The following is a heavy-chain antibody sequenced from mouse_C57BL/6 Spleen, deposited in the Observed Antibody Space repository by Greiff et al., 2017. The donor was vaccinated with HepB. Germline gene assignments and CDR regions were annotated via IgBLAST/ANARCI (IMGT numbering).Heavy chain of an antibody. CDR2: INYDGSST. CDR1: GFTFSDYY. V-gene: IGHV5-16*01. Sequence: EVNLVESEGGLVQPGSSMKLSCTASGFTFSDYYMAWVRQVPEKGLEWVANINYDGSSTYYLDSLKSRFIISRDNAKNILYLQMSSLKSEDTATYYCARVLTTVVGAMDYWGQGTSVTVSS. D-gene: IGHD1-1*01. J-gene: IGHJ4*01. CDR3: ARVLTTVVGAMDY.